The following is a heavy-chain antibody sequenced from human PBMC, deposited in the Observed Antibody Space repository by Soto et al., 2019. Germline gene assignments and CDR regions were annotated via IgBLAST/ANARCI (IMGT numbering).Heavy chain of an antibody. CDR1: GYSFTSYW. CDR3: ARSLSLADYYCNGKDV. V-gene: IGHV5-10-1*01. D-gene: IGHD3-16*02. Sequence: PGESLRISCKGSGYSFTSYWISWVRQMPGKGLEWMGRIDPSDSYTNYSPSFQGHVTISADKSISTAYLQWSSLKASDTAMYYCARSLSLADYYCNGKDVWGRGTTVPVSS. CDR2: IDPSDSYT. J-gene: IGHJ6*02.